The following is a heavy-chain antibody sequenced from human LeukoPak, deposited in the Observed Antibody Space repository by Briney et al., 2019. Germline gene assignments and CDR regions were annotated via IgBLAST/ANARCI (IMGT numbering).Heavy chain of an antibody. J-gene: IGHJ6*03. V-gene: IGHV4-61*02. CDR2: IYTSGST. D-gene: IGHD4-11*01. Sequence: ASETLSLTCTVSGGSISSGSYYWRWVRQPAGTGLERIGRIYTSGSTNYNPSLKSLVTISVDKSKNQFSLKLSSVTAADTAVYYCARAPVTTLYYYYYMDVWGKGTTVTVSS. CDR3: ARAPVTTLYYYYYMDV. CDR1: GGSISSGSYY.